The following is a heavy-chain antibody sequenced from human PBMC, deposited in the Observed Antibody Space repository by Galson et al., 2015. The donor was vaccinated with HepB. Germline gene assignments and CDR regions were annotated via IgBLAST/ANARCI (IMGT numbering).Heavy chain of an antibody. CDR3: VHNPPGIATF. V-gene: IGHV2-5*02. J-gene: IGHJ4*02. D-gene: IGHD6-13*01. CDR2: IYWDDDK. Sequence: PALVKPTQTLTLPCTFSGFSLSSSGVGVGWVRQPPGKALEWLALIYWDDDKRYSPSLKSRLTITKDTSKKEAVLTVTNMDPVDTATYYCVHNPPGIATFWGQGILVTVSS. CDR1: GFSLSSSGVG.